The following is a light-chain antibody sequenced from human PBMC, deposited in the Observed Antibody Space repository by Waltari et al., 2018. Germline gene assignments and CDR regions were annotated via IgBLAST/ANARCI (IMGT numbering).Light chain of an antibody. CDR2: EVI. Sequence: QSALTQPPPVSGSPGQSVTIHCTGTNSDVGSHDRVSWFQQFPGTAPKLLIYEVINRPSGVPDRFSASKSGNTASLTISGLQGEDEGDYYCISFTTTSTWVFGGGTKVTVL. V-gene: IGLV2-18*02. CDR1: NSDVGSHDR. CDR3: ISFTTTSTWV. J-gene: IGLJ3*02.